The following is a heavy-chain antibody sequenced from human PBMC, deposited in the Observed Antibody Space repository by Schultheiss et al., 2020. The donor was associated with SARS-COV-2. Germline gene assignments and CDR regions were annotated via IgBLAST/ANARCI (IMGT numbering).Heavy chain of an antibody. Sequence: TLSLTCTVSGGSINSGPYCWSWIRQPPGKGLEWIGEINHSGSTNYNPSLKSRVTISLDTSKNQFSLKLSSVTAADTAVYYCARELGWVDPWGQGTLVTVSS. J-gene: IGHJ5*02. V-gene: IGHV4-39*07. CDR3: ARELGWVDP. D-gene: IGHD3-16*01. CDR2: INHSGST. CDR1: GGSINSGPYC.